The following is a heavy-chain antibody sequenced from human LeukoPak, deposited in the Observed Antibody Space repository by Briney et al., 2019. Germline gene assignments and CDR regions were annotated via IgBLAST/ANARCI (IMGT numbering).Heavy chain of an antibody. J-gene: IGHJ4*02. CDR3: ARASGPFDY. V-gene: IGHV3-74*01. Sequence: GGSLRLSCAASKFSFSSYWMHWVRQAPGKGLVWVSRINSDGSRTNYADFVKGRFTISRDNAKNTLYLQMNSLRAEDTAVYYCARASGPFDYWGQGTLVTVSS. CDR1: KFSFSSYW. CDR2: INSDGSRT.